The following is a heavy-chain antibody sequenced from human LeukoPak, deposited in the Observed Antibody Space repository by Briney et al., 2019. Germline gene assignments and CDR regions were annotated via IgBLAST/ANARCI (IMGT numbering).Heavy chain of an antibody. CDR2: ISYDGRNE. Sequence: GRSLRLSCAASGFSLRTYGMHWVRQAPGKGLEWVAVISYDGRNEYYVDSVKGRFTMSRDNSKNTVYLQMNSLRPEDTALYYCVKGEAVGGYPFDYWGQGTLVTVSA. V-gene: IGHV3-30*18. CDR1: GFSLRTYG. CDR3: VKGEAVGGYPFDY. D-gene: IGHD5-12*01. J-gene: IGHJ4*02.